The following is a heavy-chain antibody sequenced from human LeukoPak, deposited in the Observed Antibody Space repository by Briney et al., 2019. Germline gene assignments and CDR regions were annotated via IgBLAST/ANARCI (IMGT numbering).Heavy chain of an antibody. V-gene: IGHV3-74*01. J-gene: IGHJ4*02. D-gene: IGHD1-26*01. CDR1: GFSFSSFW. CDR2: IRTDGTVT. CDR3: VADSGGRSGGDY. Sequence: GESLRLSCSGSGFSFSSFWMHWIRQVPGKGLEWVSRIRTDGTVTTYADSVKGRFTISRDNSKKTMYLQMNSLRPDDTAIYYCVADSGGRSGGDYWGQGAPVTVS.